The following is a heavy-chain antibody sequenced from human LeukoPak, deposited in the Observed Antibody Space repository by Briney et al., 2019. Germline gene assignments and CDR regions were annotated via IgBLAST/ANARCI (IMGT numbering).Heavy chain of an antibody. CDR3: AIRKEIVVVKSWVDV. D-gene: IGHD3-22*01. V-gene: IGHV4-39*01. CDR1: GGSISSSSYY. J-gene: IGHJ6*04. Sequence: PSETLSLTCTVSGGSISSSSYYWGWIRQPPGKGLEWIGSIYYSGSTYYNPSLKSRVTISVDTSKNQFSLKLSSVTAADTAVYYCAIRKEIVVVKSWVDVWGKGTTVTVSS. CDR2: IYYSGST.